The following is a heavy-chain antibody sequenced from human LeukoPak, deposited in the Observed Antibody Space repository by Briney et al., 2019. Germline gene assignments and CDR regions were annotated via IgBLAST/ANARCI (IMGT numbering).Heavy chain of an antibody. CDR1: GFTVSSIY. J-gene: IGHJ4*02. D-gene: IGHD6-19*01. V-gene: IGHV3-53*01. CDR3: AKGPLTEVAGTTWDY. CDR2: IYRGGST. Sequence: GGSLRLSCSASGFTVSSIYMSWVRQAPGKGLEWVSIIYRGGSTYYADSVRGRFTISRDNSKNTLYVQMNSLRAEDTAVYYCAKGPLTEVAGTTWDYWGQGTPVTVSS.